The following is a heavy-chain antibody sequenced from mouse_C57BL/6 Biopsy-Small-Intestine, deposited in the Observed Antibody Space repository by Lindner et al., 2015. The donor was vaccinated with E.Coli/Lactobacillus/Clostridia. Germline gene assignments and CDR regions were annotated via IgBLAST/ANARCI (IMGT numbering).Heavy chain of an antibody. CDR2: IYYSGTI. D-gene: IGHD2-5*01. Sequence: VQLQESGPSLVKPSQTVFLTCTVTGISITTGNYRWSWIRQFPGNKLEWIGYIYYSGTITYNPSLTSRTTITRDTPKNQFFLEMNSLTAEDTATYYCARVDSNYYAMDYWGQGTSVTVSS. CDR1: GISITTGNYR. CDR3: ARVDSNYYAMDY. J-gene: IGHJ4*01. V-gene: IGHV3-5*01.